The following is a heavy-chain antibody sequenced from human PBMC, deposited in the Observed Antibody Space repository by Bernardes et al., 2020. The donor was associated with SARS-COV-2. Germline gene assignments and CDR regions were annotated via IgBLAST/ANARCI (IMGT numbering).Heavy chain of an antibody. Sequence: ASVKVSCKASGYTFTGYYMHWVRQAPGQGLEWMGWINPNSGGTNYAQKFQGRVTMTRDTSISTAYMELSRLRSDDTAVYYCYCFWSGYFSTYGMDVWGQGTTVTVSS. CDR3: YCFWSGYFSTYGMDV. V-gene: IGHV1-2*02. J-gene: IGHJ6*02. D-gene: IGHD3-3*01. CDR1: GYTFTGYY. CDR2: INPNSGGT.